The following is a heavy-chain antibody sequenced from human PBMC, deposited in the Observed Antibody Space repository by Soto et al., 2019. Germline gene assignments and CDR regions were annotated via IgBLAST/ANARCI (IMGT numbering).Heavy chain of an antibody. CDR2: IYYSGST. CDR3: ARVSKADYGSGSYPTLFDY. V-gene: IGHV4-30-4*01. Sequence: PSETLSLTCTVSGGSISSGDYYWSWIRQPPGKGLEWIGYIYYSGSTYYNPSLKSRVTLSVDTSKNQFSLKLSSLTAADTAVYYYARVSKADYGSGSYPTLFDYCGQGTLVTVSS. CDR1: GGSISSGDYY. D-gene: IGHD3-10*01. J-gene: IGHJ4*02.